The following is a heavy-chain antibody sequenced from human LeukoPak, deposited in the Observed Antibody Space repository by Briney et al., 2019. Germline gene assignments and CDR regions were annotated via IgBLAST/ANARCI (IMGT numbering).Heavy chain of an antibody. V-gene: IGHV4-34*01. J-gene: IGHJ5*02. Sequence: SETLSLTCAVYGGSFSGYYWSWIRQPPGKGLEWIGEINHSGSTNYNPSPKSRVTISVDTSKNQFSLKLSSVTAADTAVYYCARGLAYYYDSSGYYPWGQGTLVTVSS. CDR1: GGSFSGYY. D-gene: IGHD3-22*01. CDR3: ARGLAYYYDSSGYYP. CDR2: INHSGST.